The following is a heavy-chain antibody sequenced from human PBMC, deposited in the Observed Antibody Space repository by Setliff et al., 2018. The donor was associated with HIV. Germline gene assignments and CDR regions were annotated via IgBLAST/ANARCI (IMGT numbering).Heavy chain of an antibody. CDR3: ARLIHTGLLYFDY. D-gene: IGHD2-8*02. V-gene: IGHV4-4*09. Sequence: SETLSLTCFVSGVSISGHFWGWIRQPPGKGLEWIGYIYTSGTTEYNPSLDSRVTISVDTSRDQCFLNLRSGTATDTALYFCARLIHTGLLYFDYWGLGMLVTVSS. CDR1: GVSISGHF. CDR2: IYTSGTT. J-gene: IGHJ4*02.